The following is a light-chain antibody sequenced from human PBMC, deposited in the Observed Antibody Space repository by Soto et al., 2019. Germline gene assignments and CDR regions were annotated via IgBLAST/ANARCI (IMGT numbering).Light chain of an antibody. J-gene: IGKJ1*01. CDR2: AAS. CDR3: QQGFKTPRT. Sequence: DIPMTQSPSSLSASIGDRVTITWRASQFIGNYLNWYQQRPGKAPEALIYAASNLQGGVPSRFSGSTSGTDFTLTITSLQPEDSATYYCQQGFKTPRTFGQGTKVEIK. CDR1: QFIGNY. V-gene: IGKV1-39*01.